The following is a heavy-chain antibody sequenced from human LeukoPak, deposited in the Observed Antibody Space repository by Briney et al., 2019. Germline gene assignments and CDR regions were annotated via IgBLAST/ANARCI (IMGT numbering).Heavy chain of an antibody. J-gene: IGHJ4*02. V-gene: IGHV7-4-1*02. D-gene: IGHD3-10*01. CDR1: GYTFTSYA. CDR2: INTKTGKP. CDR3: ARYGDYGSGSYGDY. Sequence: ASVKVSCKASGYTFTSYAMNWVRQAPGQGLEWMGWINTKTGKPTYARGFTGRFVFSLDTSVSAAYLQINSLKAEDTAVYYCARYGDYGSGSYGDYWGQGTLVTVSS.